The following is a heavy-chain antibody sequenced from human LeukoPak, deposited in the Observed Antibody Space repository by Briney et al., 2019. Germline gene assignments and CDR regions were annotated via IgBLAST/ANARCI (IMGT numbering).Heavy chain of an antibody. CDR2: IRYDEINK. J-gene: IGHJ4*02. V-gene: IGHV3-30*02. D-gene: IGHD4-23*01. CDR3: AKDRDDYGGSIFAS. CDR1: GFTFSSYA. Sequence: PGGSLRLSCAASGFTFSSYAMHWVRQAPGKGLEWVAFIRYDEINKYYTDSVRGRFTISRDNSKNTLYLQMNSLRVDDTAVYYCAKDRDDYGGSIFASWGQGTLVTVSS.